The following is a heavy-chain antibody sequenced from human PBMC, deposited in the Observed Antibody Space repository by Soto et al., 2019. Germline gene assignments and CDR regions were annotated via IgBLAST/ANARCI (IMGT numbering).Heavy chain of an antibody. CDR3: ARDQNFEQLNSWFDP. J-gene: IGHJ5*02. D-gene: IGHD6-13*01. CDR2: INPSXXSX. V-gene: IGHV1-46*01. Sequence: ASVNVSCKASGYTLTSYYMHWVRQAPGQGLEWMGIINPSXXSXXXXXKXXGRVTMTRDTSASTVYMELSSLRSEDTAVYYCARDQNFEQLNSWFDPWGQGTLVTVS. CDR1: GYTLTSYY.